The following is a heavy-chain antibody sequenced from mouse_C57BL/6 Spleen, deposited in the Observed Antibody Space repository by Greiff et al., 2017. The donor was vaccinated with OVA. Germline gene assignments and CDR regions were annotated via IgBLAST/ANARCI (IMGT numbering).Heavy chain of an antibody. CDR2: IYPGSGST. J-gene: IGHJ1*03. Sequence: QVQLQQPGAELVKPGASVKMSCKASGYTFTSYWITWVKQRPGQGLEWIGDIYPGSGSTNYNEKFKSKATLTVDTSSSTAYMQLSSLTSEDSAVYYCAREKDYYGSSPRSFDVWGTGTTVTVSS. V-gene: IGHV1-55*01. D-gene: IGHD1-1*01. CDR3: AREKDYYGSSPRSFDV. CDR1: GYTFTSYW.